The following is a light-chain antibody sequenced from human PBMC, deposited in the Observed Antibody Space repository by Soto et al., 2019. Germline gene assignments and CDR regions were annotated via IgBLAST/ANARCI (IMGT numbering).Light chain of an antibody. CDR1: SSNIGGNS. V-gene: IGLV1-51*01. Sequence: QSVMTQPPSVSAAPGQKVTISCSGSSSNIGGNSVSWYQQLPGTAPKLLIYDDNKRPSGIPDRFSGSKSGTSATLGITGFQTGDEADYYCGSYTDSDNFYVFGSGTKLTVL. CDR3: GSYTDSDNFYV. CDR2: DDN. J-gene: IGLJ1*01.